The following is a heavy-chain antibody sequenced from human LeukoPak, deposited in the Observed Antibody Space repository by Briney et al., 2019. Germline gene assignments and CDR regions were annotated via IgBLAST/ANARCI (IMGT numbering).Heavy chain of an antibody. Sequence: GGSLRLSCAASGFTFSSYWMSWVRQAPGKGLEWVANIKQDGSEKYYVDSVKGRFTISRDNAKNSLYLQMNSLRAEDTAVYYCARAIGTPDLYYYGSGSYYNGDYWGQGTLVTVSS. CDR1: GFTFSSYW. CDR2: IKQDGSEK. D-gene: IGHD3-10*01. CDR3: ARAIGTPDLYYYGSGSYYNGDY. J-gene: IGHJ4*02. V-gene: IGHV3-7*01.